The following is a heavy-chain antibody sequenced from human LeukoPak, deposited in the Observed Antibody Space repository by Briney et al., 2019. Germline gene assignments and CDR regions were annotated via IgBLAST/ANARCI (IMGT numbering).Heavy chain of an antibody. CDR3: ARGPYSYDSSGAFDI. J-gene: IGHJ3*02. CDR2: IHTSGST. CDR1: GGSISSGSYY. D-gene: IGHD3-22*01. V-gene: IGHV4-61*02. Sequence: NSSQTLSLTCTVSGGSISSGSYYWSWIRQPAGEGLEWIGRIHTSGSTNYNPSLKSRVTISVDTSKNQFSLKLSSVTAADTAVYFCARGPYSYDSSGAFDIWGQGTMVTVSS.